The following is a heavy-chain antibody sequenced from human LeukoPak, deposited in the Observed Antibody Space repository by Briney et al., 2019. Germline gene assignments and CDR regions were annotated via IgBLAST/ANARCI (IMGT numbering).Heavy chain of an antibody. V-gene: IGHV3-23*01. CDR1: GFTFSNHG. Sequence: PGGTLRLSCAASGFTFSNHGMNWVRQAPGKGLEWVSGISPSADIKYYADSVKGRFTISRDNSKNTLYLQMNSLRAEDTALYYCAKVRMITMIAYDAFDIWGQGTMVTVSS. D-gene: IGHD3-22*01. J-gene: IGHJ3*02. CDR2: ISPSADIK. CDR3: AKVRMITMIAYDAFDI.